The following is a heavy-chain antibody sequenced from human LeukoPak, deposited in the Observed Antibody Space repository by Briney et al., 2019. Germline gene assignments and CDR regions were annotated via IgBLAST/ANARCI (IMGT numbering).Heavy chain of an antibody. V-gene: IGHV1-69*04. CDR2: IIPILGIA. J-gene: IGHJ4*02. CDR1: GGTFSSYA. CDR3: ARDERWLPFDY. Sequence: SVKVSCKASGGTFSSYAISWVRQAPGQGLEWVGRIIPILGIANYAQKFQGRVTITADKSTSTAYMELSSLRSEDTAVYYCARDERWLPFDYWGQGTLVTVSS. D-gene: IGHD5-24*01.